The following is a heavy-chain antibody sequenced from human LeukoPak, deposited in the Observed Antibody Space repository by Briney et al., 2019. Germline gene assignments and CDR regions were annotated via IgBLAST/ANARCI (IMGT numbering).Heavy chain of an antibody. CDR2: IYYSGST. D-gene: IGHD1-26*01. J-gene: IGHJ4*02. CDR1: GGSISSGGYY. V-gene: IGHV4-31*03. CDR3: ARHGVGATLSVGYFDY. Sequence: SETLSLTCTVSGGSISSGGYYWSWIRQHPGKGLEWIGYIYYSGSTYYNPSLKSRVTISVDTSKNQFSLKLSSVTAADTAVYYCARHGVGATLSVGYFDYWGQGTLVTVSS.